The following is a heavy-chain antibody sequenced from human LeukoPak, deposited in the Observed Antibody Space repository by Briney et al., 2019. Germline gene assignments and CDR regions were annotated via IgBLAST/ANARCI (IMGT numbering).Heavy chain of an antibody. CDR3: ARAISSGWLDAFDI. V-gene: IGHV3-33*01. CDR1: GFTFSSYG. Sequence: GSLRLSCAASGFTFSSYGMHWVRQAPGKGLEWVAVIWYDGSNKYYADSVKGRFTISRDNSKNTLYLQMNSLRAEDTAVYYCARAISSGWLDAFDIWGQGAMVTVSS. J-gene: IGHJ3*02. D-gene: IGHD6-19*01. CDR2: IWYDGSNK.